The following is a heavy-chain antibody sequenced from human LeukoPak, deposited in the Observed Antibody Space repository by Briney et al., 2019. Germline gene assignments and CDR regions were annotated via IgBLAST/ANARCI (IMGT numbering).Heavy chain of an antibody. D-gene: IGHD3-10*01. J-gene: IGHJ6*03. CDR2: ISSSGSTI. V-gene: IGHV3-48*04. CDR3: ASTNMVRGVTSYYYYMDV. CDR1: GFTFTSYG. Sequence: PGGSLRLSCAASGFTFTSYGMSWVRQAPGKGLEWVSYISSSGSTIYYADSVKGRFTISRDNAKNSLYLQMNSLRAEDTAVYYCASTNMVRGVTSYYYYMDVWGKGTTVTISS.